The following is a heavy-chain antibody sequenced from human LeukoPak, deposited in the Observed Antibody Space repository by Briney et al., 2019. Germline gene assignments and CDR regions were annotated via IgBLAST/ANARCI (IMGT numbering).Heavy chain of an antibody. CDR2: ISHSGST. D-gene: IGHD3-10*01. J-gene: IGHJ4*02. CDR1: GGSFSGYY. Sequence: SETLSLTCAVCGGSFSGYYWSWIRQPPGKGLEWIGEISHSGSTNYNPSLKSRVTISVDTSKNQFSLKLSSVTAADTAVYYCARHVHHYYGSSYYFDYWGQGTLVTVSS. V-gene: IGHV4-34*01. CDR3: ARHVHHYYGSSYYFDY.